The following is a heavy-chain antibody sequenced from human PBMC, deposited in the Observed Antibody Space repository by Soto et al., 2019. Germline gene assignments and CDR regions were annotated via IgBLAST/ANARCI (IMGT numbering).Heavy chain of an antibody. Sequence: HPGGSLRLSCTSSGSSFDDSNISWFRQAPGKGLEWVGFSRSKAYGGSTEYAASVKGRFSISRDGSNSIAYLQMNTLKTEDTAVYYCSTITLTRIVGAGYFDSWGQGTLVTVSS. CDR2: SRSKAYGGST. J-gene: IGHJ4*02. V-gene: IGHV3-49*01. D-gene: IGHD1-26*01. CDR1: GSSFDDSN. CDR3: STITLTRIVGAGYFDS.